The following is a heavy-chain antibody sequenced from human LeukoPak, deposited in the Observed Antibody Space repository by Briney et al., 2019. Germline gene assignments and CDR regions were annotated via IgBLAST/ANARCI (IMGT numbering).Heavy chain of an antibody. V-gene: IGHV3-33*03. CDR2: IWYDGSNK. D-gene: IGHD5-18*01. CDR3: VKASGGYNYGEDYYYYGMDV. CDR1: GFTFSSYG. Sequence: GGSLRLSCAASGFTFSSYGMHWVRQAPGKGLEWVAVIWYDGSNKYYADSVKGRFTISRDDSKNTLYLQMNSLSAEDRAVYYCVKASGGYNYGEDYYYYGMDVWGQGTTVTVSS. J-gene: IGHJ6*02.